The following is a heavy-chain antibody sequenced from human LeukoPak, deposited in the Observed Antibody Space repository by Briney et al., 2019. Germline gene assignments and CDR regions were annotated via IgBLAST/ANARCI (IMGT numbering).Heavy chain of an antibody. V-gene: IGHV3-30*02. CDR3: ANGDSGGSGGGY. Sequence: GGSLILSCATSGFTFSSYAMHWVRQTPGRGLEWVAFIRSNGNDKYYVDSVQGRFIISRDNSKNTLYLQMTTLRTEDTAVYYCANGDSGGSGGGYWGQGTLVSVSS. CDR2: IRSNGNDK. D-gene: IGHD1-26*01. CDR1: GFTFSSYA. J-gene: IGHJ4*02.